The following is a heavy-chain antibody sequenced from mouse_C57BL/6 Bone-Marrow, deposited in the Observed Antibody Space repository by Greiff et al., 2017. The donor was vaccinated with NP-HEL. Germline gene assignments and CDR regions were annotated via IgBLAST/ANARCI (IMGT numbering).Heavy chain of an antibody. Sequence: EVMLVESGGDLVKPGGSLKLSCAASGFTFSSYGMSWVRQTPDKRLEWVATISSGGSYTYYPDSVKGRFTISRDNAKNTLYLQMSSLKSEDTAMYYCARRGYYGSSFYWYFDVWGTGTTVTVSS. J-gene: IGHJ1*03. V-gene: IGHV5-6*02. CDR3: ARRGYYGSSFYWYFDV. CDR2: ISSGGSYT. CDR1: GFTFSSYG. D-gene: IGHD1-1*01.